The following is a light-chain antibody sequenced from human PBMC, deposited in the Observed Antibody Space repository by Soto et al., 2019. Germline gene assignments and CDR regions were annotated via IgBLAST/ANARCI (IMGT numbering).Light chain of an antibody. Sequence: EIVMTQSPATLSVSPGERDTLSCRASQSLSSNLAWYQQKPGQAPRLLIYGASTRATGIPGRFSGSGSGTEFTLTISSLQSEDFAVYYCQQYNKWPPITFGQGTRLEIK. CDR1: QSLSSN. V-gene: IGKV3-15*01. CDR3: QQYNKWPPIT. CDR2: GAS. J-gene: IGKJ5*01.